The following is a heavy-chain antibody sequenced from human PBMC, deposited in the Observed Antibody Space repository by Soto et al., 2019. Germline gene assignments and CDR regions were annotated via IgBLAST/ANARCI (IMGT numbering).Heavy chain of an antibody. Sequence: QVQLQESGPGLVKPSGTLSLTCAVSGGSISSSNWWSWVRQSPGKGLEWIGEIYHGGTTNYNTSLKSRVTISVDKSKDQFSLKLTSVTAADTAVYYCARSAGGNSFFEYWGQGTLVTVSS. D-gene: IGHD2-21*02. CDR1: GGSISSSNW. V-gene: IGHV4-4*02. CDR3: ARSAGGNSFFEY. CDR2: IYHGGTT. J-gene: IGHJ4*02.